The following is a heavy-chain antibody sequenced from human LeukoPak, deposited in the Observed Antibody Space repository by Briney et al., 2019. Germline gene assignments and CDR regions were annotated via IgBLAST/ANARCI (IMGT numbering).Heavy chain of an antibody. J-gene: IGHJ4*02. CDR2: ISFSGGST. CDR1: GFTFSSYA. Sequence: GRSLRLSCAASGFTFSSYAMSWVRQAPGKGQEWVSAISFSGGSTYYADSVKGRFTISRDNSKNTLYLQMNSLRAEDTAVYYCAKESGSSPVFSHWGQGTLVTVSS. D-gene: IGHD6-13*01. V-gene: IGHV3-23*01. CDR3: AKESGSSPVFSH.